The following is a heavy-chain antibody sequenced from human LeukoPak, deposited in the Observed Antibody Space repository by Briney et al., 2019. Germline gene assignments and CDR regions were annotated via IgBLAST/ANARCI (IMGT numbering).Heavy chain of an antibody. Sequence: GGSLRLSCAASGFTFSSYAMHWVRQAPGKGLEWVAVISYDGSNKYYADSVKGRFTISRDNSKNTLYLQMNSLRAEDTAVYYCAREVGATHDFDYWGQGTLVTVSS. V-gene: IGHV3-30-3*01. CDR1: GFTFSSYA. CDR3: AREVGATHDFDY. J-gene: IGHJ4*02. CDR2: ISYDGSNK. D-gene: IGHD1-26*01.